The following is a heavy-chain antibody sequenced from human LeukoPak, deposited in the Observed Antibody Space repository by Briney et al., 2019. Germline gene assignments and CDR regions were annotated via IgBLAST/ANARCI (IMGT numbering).Heavy chain of an antibody. D-gene: IGHD6-13*01. CDR1: GYIFTTYA. Sequence: ASVKVSCKASGYIFTTYAMHWVRQAPGHRLEWMGWINAGNGNTKYSQKFQGRVTITRDTSASTVYMELSSLTSEDTAVYYCARDIDRVFNWFDPWGQGTLVTDSS. CDR3: ARDIDRVFNWFDP. J-gene: IGHJ5*02. CDR2: INAGNGNT. V-gene: IGHV1-3*01.